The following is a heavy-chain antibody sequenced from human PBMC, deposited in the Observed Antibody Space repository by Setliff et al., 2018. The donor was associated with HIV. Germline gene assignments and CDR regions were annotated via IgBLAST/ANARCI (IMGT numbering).Heavy chain of an antibody. Sequence: GPSVKVSCKASGYIFTNYDINWVRQATGQGLEWMGWMNPNSGNTGYAQKFQGRVTITRNTSISTAYMELSSLRSDDTAVYFCARRSGYDAFDIWGQGTMVTVSS. J-gene: IGHJ3*02. CDR2: MNPNSGNT. CDR3: ARRSGYDAFDI. D-gene: IGHD3-3*01. CDR1: GYIFTNYD. V-gene: IGHV1-8*01.